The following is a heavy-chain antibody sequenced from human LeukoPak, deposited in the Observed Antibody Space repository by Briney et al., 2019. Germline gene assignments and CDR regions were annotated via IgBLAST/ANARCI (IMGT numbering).Heavy chain of an antibody. V-gene: IGHV4-59*08. CDR3: ARHLYDVRGVNNWFDP. Sequence: SETLSLTCTVSGGSISSYYWSWIRQPPGKGLEWIGYIYYSGSTNYNPSLKSRVTISVDTSKNQFSLKLSSVTAADTAVYYCARHLYDVRGVNNWFDPWGQGTLVTVSS. J-gene: IGHJ5*02. CDR1: GGSISSYY. CDR2: IYYSGST. D-gene: IGHD3-10*02.